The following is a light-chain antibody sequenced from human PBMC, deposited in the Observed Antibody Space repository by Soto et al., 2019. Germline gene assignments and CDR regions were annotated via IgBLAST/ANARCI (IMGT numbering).Light chain of an antibody. CDR3: SSCTTSSTPVV. CDR2: EVS. CDR1: SSDVGGYNC. J-gene: IGLJ2*01. Sequence: QSALTQPASVSGSPGQSSTISCTGTSSDVGGYNCVSWYQQHPGKAPKLMIYEVSNRPSGVSNRFSGSKSGNTASLTISGLQAEDEADYYCSSCTTSSTPVVFGGGTKLTVL. V-gene: IGLV2-14*01.